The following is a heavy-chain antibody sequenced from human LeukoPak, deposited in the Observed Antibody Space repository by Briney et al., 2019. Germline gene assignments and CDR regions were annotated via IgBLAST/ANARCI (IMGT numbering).Heavy chain of an antibody. CDR3: ARDRDYYDSSGYYYHV. J-gene: IGHJ6*02. D-gene: IGHD3-22*01. V-gene: IGHV3-21*01. Sequence: GGSLRLSCAASGLTFSSYSMNWVRQAPGKGLEWVSSISSSSSYIYYADSVKGRFTISRDNAKNSLYLQMNSLRAEDTAVYYCARDRDYYDSSGYYYHVWGQGTTVTVSS. CDR2: ISSSSSYI. CDR1: GLTFSSYS.